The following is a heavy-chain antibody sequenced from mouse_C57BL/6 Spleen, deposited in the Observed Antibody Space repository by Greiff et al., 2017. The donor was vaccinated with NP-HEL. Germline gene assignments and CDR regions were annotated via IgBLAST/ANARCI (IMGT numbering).Heavy chain of an antibody. V-gene: IGHV1-80*01. Sequence: VQLQQSGAELVKPGASVKISCKASGYAFSSYWMNWVKQRPGKGLEWIGQIYPGDGDTNYNGKFKGKATLTADKSSSTAYMQLSSLTSEDSAVYFCARGAVYDGYFSAMDDWGKGTSVTVSS. D-gene: IGHD2-3*01. J-gene: IGHJ4*01. CDR3: ARGAVYDGYFSAMDD. CDR1: GYAFSSYW. CDR2: IYPGDGDT.